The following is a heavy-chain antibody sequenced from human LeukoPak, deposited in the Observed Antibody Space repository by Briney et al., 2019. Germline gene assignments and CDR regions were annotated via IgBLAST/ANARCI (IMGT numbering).Heavy chain of an antibody. D-gene: IGHD2-21*01. J-gene: IGHJ4*02. V-gene: IGHV4-39*02. CDR2: MYYRGTT. CDR1: GGSISSSSYY. CDR3: VREYSRSVVAGSRPDL. Sequence: SETLALTCSVSGGSISSSSYYWGWIRQSPGKGLEWIGSMYYRGTTYQNSSLKSRVTLSIDTSNNQFSLKLTSVTAADTAVYYCVREYSRSVVAGSRPDLWGQGLLDTVSS.